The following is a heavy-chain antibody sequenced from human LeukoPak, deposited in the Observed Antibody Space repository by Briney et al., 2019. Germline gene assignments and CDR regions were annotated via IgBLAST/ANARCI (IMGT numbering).Heavy chain of an antibody. D-gene: IGHD4-23*01. CDR1: GGSISSSSYY. V-gene: IGHV4-39*01. J-gene: IGHJ5*02. Sequence: SETLSLTCTVSGGSISSSSYYWGWIRQPPGKGLEWIGSIYYSGSTYYNPSLKSRVTISVDTSKNQFSLKLSSVTAADTAVYYCASGGGNNWFDPWGQGTLVTVFS. CDR3: ASGGGNNWFDP. CDR2: IYYSGST.